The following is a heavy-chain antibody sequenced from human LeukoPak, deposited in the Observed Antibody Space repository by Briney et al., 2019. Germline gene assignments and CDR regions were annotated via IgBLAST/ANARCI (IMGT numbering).Heavy chain of an antibody. Sequence: GRSLRLACAASGFTFSSYAMFWARQAPGKGLEWVASINHNGNVNYYVDSVKGRFTISRDNAKDSLYLQMSNLRAEDTAVYFCARGGGLDVWGQGATVTVSS. V-gene: IGHV3-7*03. D-gene: IGHD3-16*01. CDR3: ARGGGLDV. CDR1: GFTFSSYA. CDR2: INHNGNVN. J-gene: IGHJ6*02.